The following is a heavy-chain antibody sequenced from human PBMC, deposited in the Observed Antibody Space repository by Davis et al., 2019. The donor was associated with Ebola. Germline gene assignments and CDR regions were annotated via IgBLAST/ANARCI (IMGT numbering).Heavy chain of an antibody. D-gene: IGHD6-19*01. V-gene: IGHV3-30-3*01. Sequence: PGGSLRLSCAASGFSFSSYAMHWVRQAPGKGLEWVAIISYDGTNKYYADSVKGRFSISRDNSKNTLYLQMNSLRAEDTAVYYCAKDYGGSGWYYFDYWGQGTLVTVSS. J-gene: IGHJ4*02. CDR3: AKDYGGSGWYYFDY. CDR1: GFSFSSYA. CDR2: ISYDGTNK.